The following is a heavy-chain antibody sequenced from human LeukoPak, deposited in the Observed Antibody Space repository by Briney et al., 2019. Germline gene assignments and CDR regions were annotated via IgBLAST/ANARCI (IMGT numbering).Heavy chain of an antibody. V-gene: IGHV4-59*01. CDR2: IYYSGST. CDR1: GGSISSYY. D-gene: IGHD4-17*01. CDR3: ARGLAMGYGDYGVFDY. Sequence: SETLSLTCTVSGGSISSYYWSWIRQPPGKGLEWIGYIYYSGSTNYNPSLMSRVTISVDTSKNQFSLKLSSVTAADTAVYYCARGLAMGYGDYGVFDYWGQGTLVTVSS. J-gene: IGHJ4*02.